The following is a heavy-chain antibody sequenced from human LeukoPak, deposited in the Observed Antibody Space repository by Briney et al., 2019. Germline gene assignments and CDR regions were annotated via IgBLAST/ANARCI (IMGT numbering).Heavy chain of an antibody. CDR2: INHSGST. CDR3: ARLYVWGSYRYSKPFDY. J-gene: IGHJ4*02. CDR1: GYSISSGYY. V-gene: IGHV4-38-2*02. Sequence: SETLSLTCTVSGYSISSGYYWSWIRQPPGKGLEWIGEINHSGSTNYNPSLKSRVTISVDTSKNQFSLKLSSVTAADTAVYYCARLYVWGSYRYSKPFDYWGQGTLVTVSS. D-gene: IGHD3-16*02.